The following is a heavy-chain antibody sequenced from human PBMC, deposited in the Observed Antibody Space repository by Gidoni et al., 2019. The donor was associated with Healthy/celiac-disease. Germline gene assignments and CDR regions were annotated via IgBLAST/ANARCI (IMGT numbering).Heavy chain of an antibody. CDR2: ISYDGSNK. D-gene: IGHD5-18*01. CDR3: ARAAIDTAMLYGFDY. CDR1: GFTFSSYA. Sequence: VQPVASGGGVVQPRSSLSLSSAASGFTFSSYAMHWVRQAPGKGLEWVAVISYDGSNKYYADSVKGRFTISRDNSKNTLYLQMNSLRAEETAVYYCARAAIDTAMLYGFDYWGQGTLVTVSS. V-gene: IGHV3-30*04. J-gene: IGHJ4*02.